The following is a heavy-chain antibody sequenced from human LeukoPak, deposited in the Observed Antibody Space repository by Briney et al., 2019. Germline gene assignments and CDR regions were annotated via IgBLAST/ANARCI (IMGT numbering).Heavy chain of an antibody. D-gene: IGHD1-14*01. CDR1: GFTFSSYA. CDR3: ARAASGESALLSRGNYYYYGMDV. Sequence: GGSLRLSCAASGFTFSSYAMYWVHQAPGKGLEWVAVISYDGSNKYYADSVKGRFTISRDNSKNTLYLQMNSLRAEDTAVYYCARAASGESALLSRGNYYYYGMDVWGQGTTVTVSS. J-gene: IGHJ6*02. CDR2: ISYDGSNK. V-gene: IGHV3-30-3*01.